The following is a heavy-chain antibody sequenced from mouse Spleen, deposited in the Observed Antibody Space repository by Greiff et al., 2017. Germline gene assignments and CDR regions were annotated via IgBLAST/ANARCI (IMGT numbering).Heavy chain of an antibody. J-gene: IGHJ4*01. V-gene: IGHV5-9*04. D-gene: IGHD4-1*01. CDR3: ARQKGVWDYYYAMDY. Sequence: EVKLQESGGGLVKLGGSLKLSCAASGFTFSSYAMSWVRQTPEKRLEWVATISSGGGNTYYPDSVKGRFIISRDNAKNTLYLQMSSLKSEDTAMYYCARQKGVWDYYYAMDYWGQGTSVTVSS. CDR1: GFTFSSYA. CDR2: ISSGGGNT.